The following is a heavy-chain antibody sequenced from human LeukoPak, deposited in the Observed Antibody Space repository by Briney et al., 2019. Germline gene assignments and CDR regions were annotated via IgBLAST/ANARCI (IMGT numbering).Heavy chain of an antibody. CDR3: TRGSGYSSGWYDYYYMDV. CDR2: IRSKANSYAT. J-gene: IGHJ6*03. Sequence: GGSLRLSCAASGFTFSGSAMHWVRQASGKGLEWVGRIRSKANSYATAYAASVKGRFTISRDDSKNTAYRQMNSLKTEDTAVYYCTRGSGYSSGWYDYYYMDVWGKGTTVTVSS. D-gene: IGHD6-19*01. CDR1: GFTFSGSA. V-gene: IGHV3-73*01.